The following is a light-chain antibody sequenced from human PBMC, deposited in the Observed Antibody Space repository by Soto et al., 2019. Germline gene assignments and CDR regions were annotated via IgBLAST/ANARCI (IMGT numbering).Light chain of an antibody. CDR1: QSITSGY. Sequence: IVLTQSPGTLSLFPGERATLSCRASQSITSGYLAWYQQKPGQSPRLLIYGASSRATGIPDRFSGSGSGTDFTLTISRLVPEDFAVYYCQQYGSSPTFGQGTRLEIK. V-gene: IGKV3-20*01. CDR2: GAS. CDR3: QQYGSSPT. J-gene: IGKJ5*01.